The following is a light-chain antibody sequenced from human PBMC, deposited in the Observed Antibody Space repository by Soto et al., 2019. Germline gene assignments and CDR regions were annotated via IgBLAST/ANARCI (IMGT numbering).Light chain of an antibody. CDR1: QSVCSQ. CDR3: QHRCTSPPG. V-gene: IGKV3-11*01. J-gene: IGKJ5*01. Sequence: ENVLSQSPATLSLSPGERATLSCRASQSVCSQVAWYQQKAGQSPSLLIFDASKRATGVPARLSGSQSGTDFPLIISRLDLEDFALYYCQHRCTSPPGFRQGTRLEIK. CDR2: DAS.